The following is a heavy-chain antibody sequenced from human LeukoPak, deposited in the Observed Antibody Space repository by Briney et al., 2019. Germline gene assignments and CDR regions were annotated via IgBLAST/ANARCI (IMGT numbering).Heavy chain of an antibody. CDR3: ARDFPGIGRGTFDF. Sequence: GGSLRLSCAASGFTFSSYWMSWVRQAPRKGLEWVAKINQDGSDMYYVDSVKGRFFVSRDNTRNLVYLQMNSLRVDDTAVYYSARDFPGIGRGTFDFWGQGTIITVSS. CDR2: INQDGSDM. CDR1: GFTFSSYW. D-gene: IGHD3-10*01. J-gene: IGHJ3*01. V-gene: IGHV3-7*03.